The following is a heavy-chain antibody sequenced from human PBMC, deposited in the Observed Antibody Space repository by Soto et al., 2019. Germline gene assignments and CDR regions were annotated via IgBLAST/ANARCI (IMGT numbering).Heavy chain of an antibody. CDR2: IYNSGST. Sequence: QVQLQESGPGLVKPSETLSLTCTVSGGSISSYYWSWIRQPPGQGLEWIGYIYNSGSTNYNPSLNSRATISIDTSKNQLSLRLSSVTAADTAVYSCARHTPYCGGDCYGFDIWGQGTMVTVSS. V-gene: IGHV4-59*01. J-gene: IGHJ3*02. CDR1: GGSISSYY. CDR3: ARHTPYCGGDCYGFDI. D-gene: IGHD2-21*02.